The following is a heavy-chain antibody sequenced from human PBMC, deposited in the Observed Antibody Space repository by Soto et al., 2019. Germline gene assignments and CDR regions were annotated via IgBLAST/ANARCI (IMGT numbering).Heavy chain of an antibody. Sequence: GESLKISCKASGYSFTSYWIGWVRQMPGKGLEWTGIIYPGDSDTRYSPSFQGQVTMSADKSISTAYLQWSSLKASDTAMYYCARVRSYYYDSSGYYYFDYWGQGTLVTVSS. CDR2: IYPGDSDT. CDR3: ARVRSYYYDSSGYYYFDY. J-gene: IGHJ4*02. V-gene: IGHV5-51*01. D-gene: IGHD3-22*01. CDR1: GYSFTSYW.